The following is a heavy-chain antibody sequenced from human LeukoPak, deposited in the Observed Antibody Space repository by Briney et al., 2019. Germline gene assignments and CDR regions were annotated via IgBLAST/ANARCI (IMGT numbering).Heavy chain of an antibody. CDR3: ARSVGLDS. CDR1: GFTLSTYT. Sequence: GSLRLSCAASGFTLSTYTMNWGRPAPGEGLEWVSSITSSSSHMYYADSVKGRFTISRDNAENSLHLQMNSLRAEDTDIYYCARSVGLDSWGQGTLVTVSS. J-gene: IGHJ5*01. CDR2: ITSSSSHM. V-gene: IGHV3-21*01. D-gene: IGHD1-26*01.